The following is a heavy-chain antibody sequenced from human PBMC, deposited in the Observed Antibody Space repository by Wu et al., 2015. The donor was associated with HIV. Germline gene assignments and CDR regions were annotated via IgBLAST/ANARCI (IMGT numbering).Heavy chain of an antibody. CDR3: ARGAKQLWYEGWYGMDV. Sequence: QVQLVQSGAEVKKPGASLKVSCKASGYIFNDYGINWLRQAPGQGLEWMGWINSDNNTNYAYTLKGRVIMTTDTSTSTAYMEMRNLTTDDTAIYFCARGAKQLWYEGWYGMDVWGQGTTVAVSS. D-gene: IGHD5-24*01. CDR1: GYIFNDYG. CDR2: INSDNNT. V-gene: IGHV1-18*04. J-gene: IGHJ6*02.